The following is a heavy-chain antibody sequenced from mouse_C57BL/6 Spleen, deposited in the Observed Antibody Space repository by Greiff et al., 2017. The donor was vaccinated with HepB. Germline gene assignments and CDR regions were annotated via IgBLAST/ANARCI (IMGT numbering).Heavy chain of an antibody. CDR1: GYTFTDYN. CDR2: INPNNGGT. D-gene: IGHD2-4*01. CDR3: ARHYDYDEGMDY. Sequence: EVQLQQSGPELVKPGASVKMSCKASGYTFTDYNMHWVKQSHGKSLEWIGYINPNNGGTSYNQKFKGKATLTVNKSSSTAYMELRSLTSEDSAVYYCARHYDYDEGMDYWGQGTSVTVSS. V-gene: IGHV1-22*01. J-gene: IGHJ4*01.